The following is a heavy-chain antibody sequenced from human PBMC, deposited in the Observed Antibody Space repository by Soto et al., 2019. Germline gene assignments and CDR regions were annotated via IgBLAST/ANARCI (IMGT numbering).Heavy chain of an antibody. CDR3: ARDPLTYNDSSGYYESGAFDI. Sequence: ASVKVSCTASGGTFSSYAISWVRQAPGQGLEWMGGIIPIFGTANYAQKFQGRVTITADESTSTAYMELSSLRSEDTAVYYCARDPLTYNDSSGYYESGAFDIWGQGTMVTVSS. D-gene: IGHD3-22*01. V-gene: IGHV1-69*13. J-gene: IGHJ3*02. CDR1: GGTFSSYA. CDR2: IIPIFGTA.